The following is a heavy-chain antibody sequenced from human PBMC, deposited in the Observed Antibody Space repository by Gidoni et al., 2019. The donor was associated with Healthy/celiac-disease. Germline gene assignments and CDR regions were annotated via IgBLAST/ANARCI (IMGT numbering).Heavy chain of an antibody. CDR1: GFTFSNYS. V-gene: IGHV3-48*01. D-gene: IGHD6-13*01. J-gene: IGHJ4*02. Sequence: EVQLVESGGGLVQPGGSLRLSCAASGFTFSNYSMNWVRQAPGKGLGWVSYISSSSSTIYYADSVKGRFTISRDNAKNSLYLQMNSLRAEDTAVYYCARRGSSSSPGFDYWGQGTLVTVSS. CDR3: ARRGSSSSPGFDY. CDR2: ISSSSSTI.